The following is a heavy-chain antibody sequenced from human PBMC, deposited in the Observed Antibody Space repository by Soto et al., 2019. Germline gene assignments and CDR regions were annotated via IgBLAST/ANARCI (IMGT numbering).Heavy chain of an antibody. J-gene: IGHJ6*02. CDR2: IYYSGST. CDR1: GGSISSYY. D-gene: IGHD6-13*01. V-gene: IGHV4-59*01. Sequence: QVQLQESGPGLVKPSETLSLTCTVSGGSISSYYWSWIRQPPGKGLEWIGYIYYSGSTNYNPSLKSRVTISVDTSKNQFSLKLSSVTAADTAVYYCARDRAAAGYYYGMDVWDQGTTVTVSS. CDR3: ARDRAAAGYYYGMDV.